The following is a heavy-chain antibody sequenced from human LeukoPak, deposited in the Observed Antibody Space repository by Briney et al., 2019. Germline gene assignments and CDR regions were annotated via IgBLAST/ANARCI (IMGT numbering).Heavy chain of an antibody. V-gene: IGHV3-48*02. CDR1: GFTFSSYS. CDR2: ISSSSSGI. CDR3: AGVGSSGWYAYY. Sequence: GGSLRLSCAASGFTFSSYSMNWVRQAPGKGLEWVSYISSSSSGIYYADSVKGRFTISRDNAKNSLYLQMNSLRDEDTAVYYCAGVGSSGWYAYYWGQGTLVTVSS. D-gene: IGHD6-19*01. J-gene: IGHJ4*02.